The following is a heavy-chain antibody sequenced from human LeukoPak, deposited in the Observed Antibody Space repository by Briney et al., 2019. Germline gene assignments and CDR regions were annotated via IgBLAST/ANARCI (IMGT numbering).Heavy chain of an antibody. J-gene: IGHJ5*02. CDR3: ARDRSQEFDP. CDR2: ISSDGTNK. CDR1: RFTFRNYA. V-gene: IGHV3-30*04. Sequence: GGSLRLSCAASRFTFRNYAMHWVRQAPGKGLGWVAVISSDGTNKDYADSVKGRFSISRDNSKNTLYLQMNRLRADDTAVYYCARDRSQEFDPWGQGTLVTVSS. D-gene: IGHD3-10*01.